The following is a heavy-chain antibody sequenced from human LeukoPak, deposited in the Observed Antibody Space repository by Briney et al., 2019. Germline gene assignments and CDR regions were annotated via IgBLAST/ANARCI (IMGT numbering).Heavy chain of an antibody. CDR2: ISGSGGST. J-gene: IGHJ4*02. Sequence: GGSLRLSCAASGFTFSSYAMGWVRQAPGKGLEWVSAISGSGGSTYYADSVKGRFTISRDNSKNTLYLQMNSLRAEDTAVYYCAISGYSSSWYGYWGQGTLVTVSS. CDR3: AISGYSSSWYGY. D-gene: IGHD6-13*01. CDR1: GFTFSSYA. V-gene: IGHV3-23*01.